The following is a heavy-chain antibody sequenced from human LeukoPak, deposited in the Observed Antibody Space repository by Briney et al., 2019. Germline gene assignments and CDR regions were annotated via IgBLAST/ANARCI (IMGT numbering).Heavy chain of an antibody. D-gene: IGHD2-15*01. Sequence: ASVKVSCKTSGYSFTVYYIHWVRQAPGQGVEWLGWINPNSGGTNYAQMFQDSVSMPRDTSINTAYMELSSLRLDDTAVYYCARGVAPAGRRLDPWGQGTLITVSS. V-gene: IGHV1-2*02. J-gene: IGHJ5*02. CDR2: INPNSGGT. CDR1: GYSFTVYY. CDR3: ARGVAPAGRRLDP.